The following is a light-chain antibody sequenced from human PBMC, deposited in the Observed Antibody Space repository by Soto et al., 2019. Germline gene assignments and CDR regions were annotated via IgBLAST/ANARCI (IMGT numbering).Light chain of an antibody. Sequence: DIQMTQSPSTLSGSVGDRVTTTCRASQTISSWLAWYQQKRGKAPKIXIYKASTLNSGVPSRFSGSGSGTEFTLTISSLQPDDFATYYCQHYNSYSEAFGQGTKVDIK. CDR1: QTISSW. CDR2: KAS. CDR3: QHYNSYSEA. V-gene: IGKV1-5*03. J-gene: IGKJ1*01.